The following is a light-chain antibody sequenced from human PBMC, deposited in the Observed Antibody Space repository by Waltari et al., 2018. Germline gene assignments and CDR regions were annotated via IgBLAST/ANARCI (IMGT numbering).Light chain of an antibody. V-gene: IGKV3-11*01. CDR1: QSVSSY. J-gene: IGKJ5*01. CDR2: DAS. CDR3: QQRSNWPPEIP. Sequence: EIVLTQSPPTLSLSPGERPTLSCRASQSVSSYLAWYQQKPGQAPRLLIYDASNRATGIPARFSGSGSGTDFALTISSLEPEDFAVYYCQQRSNWPPEIPSGQGTRLEIK.